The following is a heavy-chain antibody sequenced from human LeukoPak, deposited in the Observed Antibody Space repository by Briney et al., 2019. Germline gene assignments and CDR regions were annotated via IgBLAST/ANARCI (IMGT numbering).Heavy chain of an antibody. CDR3: AKSYWRDYFDY. Sequence: SETLSLTCTVSGYSISSGYYWGWMRQPPGKGLEWIGSIYHSGSTFYNPSLKSRVTISVDTSKNQFSLKLSSVTAADTAVYYCAKSYWRDYFDYWGQGTLVTVSS. J-gene: IGHJ4*02. D-gene: IGHD1-26*01. V-gene: IGHV4-38-2*02. CDR1: GYSISSGYY. CDR2: IYHSGST.